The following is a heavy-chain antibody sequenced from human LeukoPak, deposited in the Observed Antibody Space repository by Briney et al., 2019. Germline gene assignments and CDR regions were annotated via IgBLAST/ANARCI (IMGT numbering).Heavy chain of an antibody. CDR1: GGSFSGYY. J-gene: IGHJ5*02. D-gene: IGHD2-2*02. Sequence: SETLSLTCAVYGGSFSGYYWSWIHQPPGKGLEWIGEINHSGSTNYNPSLKSRVTISVDTSKNQFSLKLSSVTAADTAVYYCASRASCYKGSCWFDPWGQGTLVTVSS. CDR3: ASRASCYKGSCWFDP. V-gene: IGHV4-34*01. CDR2: INHSGST.